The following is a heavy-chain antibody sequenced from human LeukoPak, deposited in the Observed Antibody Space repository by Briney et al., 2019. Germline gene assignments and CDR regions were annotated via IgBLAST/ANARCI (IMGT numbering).Heavy chain of an antibody. J-gene: IGHJ4*02. CDR1: GSSISSYY. CDR2: IHYRGST. CDR3: ARSVLGYSYGLHIDY. V-gene: IGHV4-59*01. D-gene: IGHD5-18*01. Sequence: SETLSLTCTVSGSSISSYYWSWIRQSPGEGLEWIGYIHYRGSTNYNPSLKSRVTISVDTSKNQFSLKLSSVTAADTAVYYCARSVLGYSYGLHIDYWGQGTLATVSS.